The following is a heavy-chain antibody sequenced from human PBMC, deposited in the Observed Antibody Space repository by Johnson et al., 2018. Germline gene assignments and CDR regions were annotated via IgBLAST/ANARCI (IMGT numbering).Heavy chain of an antibody. D-gene: IGHD1-14*01. CDR3: ARGPESVSDYSYMDV. V-gene: IGHV3-30-3*01. CDR1: GFTFSSYF. Sequence: QVQLVEYGGGVVQPGRYXRLSCAASGFTFSSYFMHWVRQAPGKGLDWVAVVSFDGSDEYYANSVTGPFTIYRDNSKNPLALQMISLRDVDRAVYYCARGPESVSDYSYMDVWGNGTTVTVSS. CDR2: VSFDGSDE. J-gene: IGHJ6*03.